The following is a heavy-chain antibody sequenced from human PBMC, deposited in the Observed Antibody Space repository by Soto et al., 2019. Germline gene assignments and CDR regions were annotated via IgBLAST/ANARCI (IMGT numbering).Heavy chain of an antibody. Sequence: EVQLVESGGGLVKPGGSLRLSCAASGFTFSNAWMNWVRQAPGKGLEWVGRIKSKTDGGTTDYAAPVKGRFTISRDDSKNTMYLQMNSLKTEDTAVYYCTTDRAVSGYYEYYFDYWGQGTLVTVSS. J-gene: IGHJ4*02. V-gene: IGHV3-15*07. CDR2: IKSKTDGGTT. CDR3: TTDRAVSGYYEYYFDY. CDR1: GFTFSNAW. D-gene: IGHD3-22*01.